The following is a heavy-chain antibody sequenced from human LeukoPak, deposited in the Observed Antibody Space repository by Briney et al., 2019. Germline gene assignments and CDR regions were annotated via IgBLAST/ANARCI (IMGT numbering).Heavy chain of an antibody. CDR3: ARVTGVTAIRYYFDY. V-gene: IGHV1-18*01. Sequence: ASVKVSCKASGYTFTSYGISWVRQASGQGLEWMGWISAYNGNTNYAQKLQGRVTMTTDTSTSTAYMELRSLRSDDTAVYYCARVTGVTAIRYYFDYWGQGTLVTVSS. CDR2: ISAYNGNT. CDR1: GYTFTSYG. J-gene: IGHJ4*02. D-gene: IGHD2-21*02.